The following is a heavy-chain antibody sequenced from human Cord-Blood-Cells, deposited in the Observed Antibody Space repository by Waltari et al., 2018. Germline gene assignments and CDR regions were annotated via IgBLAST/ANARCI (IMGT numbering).Heavy chain of an antibody. D-gene: IGHD6-13*01. CDR3: ARDRDSSNWFDP. CDR2: ISYDGSNK. CDR1: AFTLRSYP. Sequence: QVQLVASGGGVVQPGRSLRLSCAASAFTLRSYPMHGVRQAPGKGLEWVAVISYDGSNKYYADSVKGRFTISRDNSKNTLYLQMNSLRAEDTAVYYCARDRDSSNWFDPWGQGTLVTVSS. V-gene: IGHV3-30-3*01. J-gene: IGHJ5*02.